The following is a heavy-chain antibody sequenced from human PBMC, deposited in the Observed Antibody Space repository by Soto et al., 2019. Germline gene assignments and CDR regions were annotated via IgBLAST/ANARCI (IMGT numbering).Heavy chain of an antibody. CDR3: ARGLSHGLGSYVLFDAFDT. D-gene: IGHD3-10*01. CDR1: GFIFEDYA. V-gene: IGHV3-9*01. CDR2: ISWNSGSI. Sequence: EVQVVESGGGLVQPGRSLRLSCAASGFIFEDYAMHWVRQAPGKGLEWVSGISWNSGSIDYADSVTGRFTISRDNAKNSLYLQMNNLRTEDPALYYCARGLSHGLGSYVLFDAFDTWGQGTRVTVSS. J-gene: IGHJ3*02.